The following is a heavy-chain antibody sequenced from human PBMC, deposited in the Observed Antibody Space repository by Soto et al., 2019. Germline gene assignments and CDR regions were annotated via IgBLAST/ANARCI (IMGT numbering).Heavy chain of an antibody. CDR3: ARRTYYYDSSGYHFDY. V-gene: IGHV4-39*01. CDR2: IYYSGST. D-gene: IGHD3-22*01. Sequence: SETLSLTCTVSGGSISSSSYYWGWIRQPPGKGLEWIGSIYYSGSTYYNPSLKSRVTISVDTSKNQFSLKLSSVTAADTAVYYCARRTYYYDSSGYHFDYWGQGTLVTVSS. J-gene: IGHJ4*02. CDR1: GGSISSSSYY.